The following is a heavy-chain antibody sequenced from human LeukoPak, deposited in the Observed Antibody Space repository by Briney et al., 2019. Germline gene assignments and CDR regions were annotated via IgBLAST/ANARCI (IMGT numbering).Heavy chain of an antibody. CDR3: ATSPQQLVPGY. CDR2: IIPIFGTA. V-gene: IGHV1-69*05. D-gene: IGHD6-13*01. Sequence: SVKVSCKASGGTFSSYAISWVRQAPGQGLEWMGGIIPIFGTANYAQKFQGRVTITTDESTSTAYMELSSLRSEDTTVYYCATSPQQLVPGYWGQGTLVTVSS. CDR1: GGTFSSYA. J-gene: IGHJ4*02.